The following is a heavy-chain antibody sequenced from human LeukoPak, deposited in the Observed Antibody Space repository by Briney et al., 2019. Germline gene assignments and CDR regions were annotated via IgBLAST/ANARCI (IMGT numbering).Heavy chain of an antibody. Sequence: ASVKVSCKTSGFSFTDYYIHWVRQAPGQGLEWMGGIIPIFGTANYAQKFQGRVTITADESTSTAYMELGSLRSEDTAVYYCARSSRGYSYGYASYYYYGMDVWGQGTTVTVSS. V-gene: IGHV1-69*13. CDR3: ARSSRGYSYGYASYYYYGMDV. J-gene: IGHJ6*02. CDR1: GFSFTDYY. CDR2: IIPIFGTA. D-gene: IGHD5-18*01.